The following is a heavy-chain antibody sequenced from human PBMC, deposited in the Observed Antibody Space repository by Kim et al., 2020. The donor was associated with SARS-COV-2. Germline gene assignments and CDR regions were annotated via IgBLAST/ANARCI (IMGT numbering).Heavy chain of an antibody. Sequence: SETLSLTCTVSGGSISSGGYYWSWIRQHPGKGLEWIGYIYYSGSTYYNPSLKSRVTISVDTSKNQFSLKLSSVTAADTAVYYCARDAVESRARFDPWGQGTLVTVSS. CDR2: IYYSGST. CDR1: GGSISSGGYY. D-gene: IGHD2-15*01. CDR3: ARDAVESRARFDP. J-gene: IGHJ5*02. V-gene: IGHV4-31*03.